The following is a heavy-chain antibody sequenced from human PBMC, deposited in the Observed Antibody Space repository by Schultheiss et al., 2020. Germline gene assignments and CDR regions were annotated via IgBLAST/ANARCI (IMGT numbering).Heavy chain of an antibody. CDR3: AREEVVVPAATYYYYYGMDV. Sequence: ASVKVSCKASGYTFTSYAMHWVRQAPGQRLEWMGWINAGNGNTKYSQKFQGRVTITRDTSASTAYMELSSLRSEDTAVYYCAREEVVVPAATYYYYYGMDVWGQGTTVTVSS. D-gene: IGHD2-2*01. CDR2: INAGNGNT. J-gene: IGHJ6*02. V-gene: IGHV1-3*01. CDR1: GYTFTSYA.